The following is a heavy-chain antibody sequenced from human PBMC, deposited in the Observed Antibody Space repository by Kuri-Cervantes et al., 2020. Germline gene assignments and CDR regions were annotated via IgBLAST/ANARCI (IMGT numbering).Heavy chain of an antibody. V-gene: IGHV1-69*13. Sequence: SVKVSCKASGGTFSSYAISWVRQAPGQGLEWMGGIIPIFGTANYAQKFQGRVTITADESTSTAYMELRSLRSDDTAVYYCARDQAGMITFGGVIVIPYDYWGQGTLVTVSS. CDR2: IIPIFGTA. J-gene: IGHJ4*02. CDR3: ARDQAGMITFGGVIVIPYDY. D-gene: IGHD3-16*02. CDR1: GGTFSSYA.